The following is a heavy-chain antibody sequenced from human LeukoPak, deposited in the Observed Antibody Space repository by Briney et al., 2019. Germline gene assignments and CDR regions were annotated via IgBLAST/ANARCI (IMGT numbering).Heavy chain of an antibody. Sequence: SETLSLTCAVSGYSLSSGYYWGWFRQPPGKGLEWIACIYHSGSTYYNPSLKSRVTMSVDTSKNQFSLRLTSLTAADTAVYYCARQGGSSSPYYFYYMDVWGKGTTVTVSS. CDR1: GYSLSSGYY. V-gene: IGHV4-38-2*01. D-gene: IGHD6-13*01. CDR2: IYHSGST. J-gene: IGHJ6*03. CDR3: ARQGGSSSPYYFYYMDV.